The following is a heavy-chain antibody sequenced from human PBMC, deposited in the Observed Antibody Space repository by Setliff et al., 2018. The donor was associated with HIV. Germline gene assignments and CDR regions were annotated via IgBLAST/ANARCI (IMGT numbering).Heavy chain of an antibody. CDR3: SRQQLDGFRYKYYYMAV. D-gene: IGHD6-13*01. CDR2: IHHSGST. CDR1: GGSISNYY. Sequence: SETLSLTCIVSGGSISNYYWGWIRQSPGKGLEWIGFIHHSGSTNYNPSLESRVTISLDTANNHFSLNLRSVTAADTAVYYCSRQQLDGFRYKYYYMAVWGKGTTVTVSS. J-gene: IGHJ6*03. V-gene: IGHV4-59*01.